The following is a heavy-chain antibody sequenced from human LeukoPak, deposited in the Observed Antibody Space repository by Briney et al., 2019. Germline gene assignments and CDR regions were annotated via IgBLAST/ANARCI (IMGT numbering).Heavy chain of an antibody. V-gene: IGHV1-18*01. CDR3: ARQAVVAATDAFDY. D-gene: IGHD2-15*01. J-gene: IGHJ4*02. CDR2: ISAYNGNT. CDR1: GYTFTSYG. Sequence: ASVKVSCKASGYTFTSYGISWVRQAPGQGLEWMGWISAYNGNTNYAQKLQGRVTMTTDTSTSTAYMELRSLGSDDTAVYYCARQAVVAATDAFDYWGQGTLVTVSS.